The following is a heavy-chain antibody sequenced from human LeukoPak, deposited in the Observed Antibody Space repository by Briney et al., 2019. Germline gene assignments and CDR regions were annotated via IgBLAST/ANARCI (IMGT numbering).Heavy chain of an antibody. CDR1: GYSISSGYY. CDR3: ARGGSGYYFDAFDI. D-gene: IGHD3-22*01. CDR2: IYHSGST. J-gene: IGHJ3*02. Sequence: PSETLSLTCTVSGYSISSGYYWGWIRQPPGKGLEWIGSIYHSGSTYYNPSLKSRVTISVDTSKNQFSLKLSSVTAADTAVYYCARGGSGYYFDAFDIWGQGTMVTVSS. V-gene: IGHV4-38-2*02.